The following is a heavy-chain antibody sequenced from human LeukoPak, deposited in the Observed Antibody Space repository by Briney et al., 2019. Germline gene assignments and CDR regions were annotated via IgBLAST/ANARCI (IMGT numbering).Heavy chain of an antibody. CDR1: GGSISSYY. CDR3: ARGGLYNWNYSDYYYYYMDV. J-gene: IGHJ6*03. D-gene: IGHD1-7*01. Sequence: SETLSLTCTVSGGSISSYYWSWIRQPPGEGLEWIGYIYYSGSTNYNPSLKSRVTISVDTSKNKFSLKLSSVTAADTAVYYCARGGLYNWNYSDYYYYYMDVWGKGTTVTVSS. V-gene: IGHV4-59*01. CDR2: IYYSGST.